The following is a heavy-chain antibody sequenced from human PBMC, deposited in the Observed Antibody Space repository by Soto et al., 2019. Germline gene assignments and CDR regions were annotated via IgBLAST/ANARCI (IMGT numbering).Heavy chain of an antibody. CDR3: VRDGTKTLRDWFDP. Sequence: PSLTCTVSGASISGFYWSWIRKSAGKGLEWIGRIYATGTTDYNPSPKSRVMMSVDTSKKQFPLKLRSVTAADTAVYYCVRDGTKTLRDWFDPWGQGISVTVSS. CDR1: GASISGFY. J-gene: IGHJ5*02. V-gene: IGHV4-4*07. CDR2: IYATGTT. D-gene: IGHD1-1*01.